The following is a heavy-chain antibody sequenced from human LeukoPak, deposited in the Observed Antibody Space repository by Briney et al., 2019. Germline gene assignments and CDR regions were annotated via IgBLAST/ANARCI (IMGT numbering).Heavy chain of an antibody. CDR2: ILPIFGTA. CDR1: GGTFSSYA. Sequence: SVKLSCKASGGTFSSYAISWVRQAPGQGLEWMGGILPIFGTANYAQKFQGRVTITADESTSTAYMELSSLRSEDTAVYYCARTQWVVVPAADAKPSYFDYWGQGTLVTVSS. D-gene: IGHD2-2*01. CDR3: ARTQWVVVPAADAKPSYFDY. J-gene: IGHJ4*02. V-gene: IGHV1-69*13.